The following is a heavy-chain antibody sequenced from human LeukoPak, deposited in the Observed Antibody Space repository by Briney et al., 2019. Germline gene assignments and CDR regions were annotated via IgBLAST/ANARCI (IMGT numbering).Heavy chain of an antibody. Sequence: SVKVSFKASGYTFTSYGISWVRQPPGQGLEWMGCISAYNGNTNYAQKLQGRFTMTTDTSTSTAYMELRSLRSDDTAVYYCARASIAAAGKPYDYWGQGTLVTVSS. D-gene: IGHD6-13*01. J-gene: IGHJ4*02. CDR1: GYTFTSYG. CDR2: ISAYNGNT. CDR3: ARASIAAAGKPYDY. V-gene: IGHV1-18*01.